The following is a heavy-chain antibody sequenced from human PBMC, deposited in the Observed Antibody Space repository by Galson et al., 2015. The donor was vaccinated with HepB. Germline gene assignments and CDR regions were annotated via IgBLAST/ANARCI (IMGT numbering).Heavy chain of an antibody. CDR3: AKGGYSYGFAFDI. CDR1: GFTFSSYA. D-gene: IGHD5-18*01. J-gene: IGHJ3*02. Sequence: SLRLSCAASGFTFSSYAMSWVRQAPGKGLEWVSAISGSGGSTYYADSVKGRFTISRDNSKNTLYLQMNSLRAEDTAVYYCAKGGYSYGFAFDIWGQGTMVTVSS. V-gene: IGHV3-23*01. CDR2: ISGSGGST.